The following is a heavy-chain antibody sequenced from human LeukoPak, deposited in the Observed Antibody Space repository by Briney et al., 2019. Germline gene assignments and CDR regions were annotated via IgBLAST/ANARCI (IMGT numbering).Heavy chain of an antibody. CDR1: GFTFTDYE. CDR2: IKQDGSEK. CDR3: AREKTVAGMVQAFDY. V-gene: IGHV3-7*01. J-gene: IGHJ4*02. D-gene: IGHD6-19*01. Sequence: HPGGSLRLSCVATGFTFTDYEINWVRQAPGKGLEWVANIKQDGSEKYYVDSVKGRFTISRDNAKNSLYLQMNSLGAEDTAVYYCAREKTVAGMVQAFDYWGQGTLVTVSS.